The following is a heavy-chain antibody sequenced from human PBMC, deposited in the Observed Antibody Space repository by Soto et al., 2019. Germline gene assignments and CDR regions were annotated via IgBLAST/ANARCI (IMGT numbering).Heavy chain of an antibody. CDR2: IKSKTDGGTT. CDR1: GFTFSNAW. CDR3: TTDPKLEYSYGWRYYYYGMDV. D-gene: IGHD5-18*01. Sequence: VQLVESGGGLVKPGGSLRLSCAASGFTFSNAWMSWVRQAPGKGLEWVGRIKSKTDGGTTDYAAPVKGRFTISRDDSKNTLHLQMNSLKTEDTAVYYCTTDPKLEYSYGWRYYYYGMDVWGQGTTVTVSS. V-gene: IGHV3-15*01. J-gene: IGHJ6*02.